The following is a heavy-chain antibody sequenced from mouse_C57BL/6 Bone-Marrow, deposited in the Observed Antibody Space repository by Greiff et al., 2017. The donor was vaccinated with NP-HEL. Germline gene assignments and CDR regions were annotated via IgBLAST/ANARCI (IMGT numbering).Heavy chain of an antibody. J-gene: IGHJ2*01. CDR2: INPNNGGT. CDR3: ARKKAYGSSY. Sequence: VQLQQSGPELVKPGASVKISCKASGYTFTDYYMNWVKQSHGKSLEWIGDINPNNGGTSYNQKFKGKATLTVDKSSSTAYMELRSLTSEDSAVYYCARKKAYGSSYWGQGTTLTVSS. V-gene: IGHV1-26*01. CDR1: GYTFTDYY. D-gene: IGHD1-1*01.